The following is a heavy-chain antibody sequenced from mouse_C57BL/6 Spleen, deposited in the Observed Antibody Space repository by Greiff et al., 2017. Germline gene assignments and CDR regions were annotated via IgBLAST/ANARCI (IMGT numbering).Heavy chain of an antibody. CDR2: IDPADSYT. Sequence: VQLQQPGAELVKPGASVKLSCKASGYTFTSYWMQWVKQRPGQGLEWIGEIDPADSYTNYNQKFKGKATLTVDTASSTAYMQLSSLTSEDSAVYYCAREGTAQAVYAMDYWGQGTSVTVSS. V-gene: IGHV1-50*01. J-gene: IGHJ4*01. D-gene: IGHD3-2*02. CDR1: GYTFTSYW. CDR3: AREGTAQAVYAMDY.